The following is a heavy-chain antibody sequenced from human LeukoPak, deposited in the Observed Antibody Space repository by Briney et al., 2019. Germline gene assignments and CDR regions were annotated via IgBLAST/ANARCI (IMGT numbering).Heavy chain of an antibody. D-gene: IGHD3-9*01. V-gene: IGHV1-69*05. J-gene: IGHJ6*03. CDR3: ARGPWGGDILTGQYYYYYYYMDV. CDR1: GGTFSSYA. CDR2: IIHIFGTA. Sequence: SVTVSCKASGGTFSSYASSWVRQAPGQGLEWMGGIIHIFGTANYAQKFQGRVTITTDESTSTAYMELSSLRSEDTAVYYCARGPWGGDILTGQYYYYYYYMDVWGKGTTVTVSS.